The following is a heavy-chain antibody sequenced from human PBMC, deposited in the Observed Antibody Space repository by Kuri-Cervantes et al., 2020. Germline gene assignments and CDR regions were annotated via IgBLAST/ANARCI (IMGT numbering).Heavy chain of an antibody. D-gene: IGHD3-10*01. CDR2: IKSTSNTI. Sequence: GESLKISCAASGFTFSYYYRSWLRQHPGKGLEWISYIKSTSNTIYYADSVKGRFTISRNNANNSLYLQMNSLRAEDTAVYYCARDLSGSYYYYYYYGMNVWGQGTTVTVSS. CDR1: GFTFSYYY. CDR3: ARDLSGSYYYYYYYGMNV. J-gene: IGHJ6*02. V-gene: IGHV3-11*04.